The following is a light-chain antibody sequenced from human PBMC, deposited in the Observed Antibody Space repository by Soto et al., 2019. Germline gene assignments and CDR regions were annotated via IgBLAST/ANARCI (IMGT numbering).Light chain of an antibody. J-gene: IGKJ3*01. CDR1: QSVSSS. V-gene: IGKV3-11*01. CDR3: QQRSNWPLT. CDR2: DAS. Sequence: EIELTQSPATLSLSPGERATLSCRASQSVSSSLAWYQQKRGQAPRLLIYDASNRATGIPARFSGSGSGTDFTLTISSLEPEDFAVYYCQQRSNWPLTFGPGTKVDIK.